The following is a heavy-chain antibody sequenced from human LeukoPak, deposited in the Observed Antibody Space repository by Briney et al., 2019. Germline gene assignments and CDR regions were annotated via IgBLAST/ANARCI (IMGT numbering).Heavy chain of an antibody. V-gene: IGHV4-59*12. CDR1: GASIRSYF. D-gene: IGHD5-18*01. J-gene: IGHJ4*02. CDR3: ARLKDTAMVVFDY. Sequence: SETLSLTCSVSGASIRSYFWSWIRQSPGKGLEWIGYVYDNDISNFNPSLESRVTILVDRSKNQFSLKLSSVTAADTAVYYCARLKDTAMVVFDYWGQGTLVTVSS. CDR2: VYDNDIS.